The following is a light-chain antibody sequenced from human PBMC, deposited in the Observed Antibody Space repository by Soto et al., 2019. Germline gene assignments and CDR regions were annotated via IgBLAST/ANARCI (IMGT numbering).Light chain of an antibody. J-gene: IGKJ3*01. V-gene: IGKV3-20*01. Sequence: EIVLTQSPGTLSLSPGERATLSCRASQGVSSTYLAWYQQKPGQAPMLLIFGASNRATGIPDRFSASGSGTDFTLTISRLEPEDFAVYYCQQYGSSPPFTFGPGTKVDIK. CDR3: QQYGSSPPFT. CDR2: GAS. CDR1: QGVSSTY.